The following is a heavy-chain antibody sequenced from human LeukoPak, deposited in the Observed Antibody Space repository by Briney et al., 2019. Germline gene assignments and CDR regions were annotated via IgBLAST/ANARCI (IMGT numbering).Heavy chain of an antibody. D-gene: IGHD6-13*01. J-gene: IGHJ4*02. Sequence: ASVKVSCKVSGYTLTELSMHWVRQAPGKGLEWMGGFDPEDGETIYAQKFQGRVTMTEDTSTDTAYMELSSLRSEDTAVYYCATYSSNWYYFDYWGQGTLVTVSS. CDR3: ATYSSNWYYFDY. CDR2: FDPEDGET. V-gene: IGHV1-24*01. CDR1: GYTLTELS.